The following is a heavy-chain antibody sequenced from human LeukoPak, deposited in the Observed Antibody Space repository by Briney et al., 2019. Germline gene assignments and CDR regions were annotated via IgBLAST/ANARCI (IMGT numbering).Heavy chain of an antibody. CDR1: GFTLGDDG. D-gene: IGHD2-8*02. J-gene: IGHJ4*02. Sequence: GGSLRLSCTASGFTLGDDGMHVVLQAPGKGLVWVSSINTDGSATSFADSVRGRFTISRHSAQNTVYLQMNSLTVEDTGVYYCRGGALLEYCTDNDCYHTFFWGQGILVTVSS. CDR2: INTDGSAT. CDR3: RGGALLEYCTDNDCYHTFF. V-gene: IGHV3-74*01.